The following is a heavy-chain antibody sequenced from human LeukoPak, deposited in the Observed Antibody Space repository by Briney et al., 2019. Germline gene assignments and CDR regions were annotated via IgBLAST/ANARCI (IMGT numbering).Heavy chain of an antibody. CDR2: IWYDGSNK. J-gene: IGHJ5*02. Sequence: GGSLRLSCAAPGIPFSSFGMHWLRQAPGKGLEWVAFIWYDGSNKYYADSVKGRFTISRDNSKNTLYLQMDSLAAEDTAVYYCARDGTVTAGPFDPWGGGTLVTVSS. CDR1: GIPFSSFG. CDR3: ARDGTVTAGPFDP. D-gene: IGHD4-17*01. V-gene: IGHV3-30*02.